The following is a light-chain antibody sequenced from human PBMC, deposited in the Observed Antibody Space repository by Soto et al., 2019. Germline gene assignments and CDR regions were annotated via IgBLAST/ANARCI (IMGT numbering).Light chain of an antibody. Sequence: QSVLTQPASVSGSPGQSITISCTGTSSDVGAYNSVSWYQQHPGKAPKLIIYDVRNRPSGVSSRFSGSQSGNTASLTISGLQAEDEADYYCCSYAGSSTYVFGTGTKVTVL. CDR3: CSYAGSSTYV. CDR1: SSDVGAYNS. CDR2: DVR. V-gene: IGLV2-14*01. J-gene: IGLJ1*01.